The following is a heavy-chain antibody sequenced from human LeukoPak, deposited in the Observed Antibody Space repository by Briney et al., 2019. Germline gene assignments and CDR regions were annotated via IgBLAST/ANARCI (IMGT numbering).Heavy chain of an antibody. Sequence: ASVKVSCKASGYTFTGYYIHWVRLAPGQGLQWMGWINSNSGGTNYAQKFQGRVTMTRDTSISTAYMDLSSLISDDTAVYYCARDRGPEWWGSFDCWGQGTLVTASS. CDR2: INSNSGGT. D-gene: IGHD3-16*01. CDR3: ARDRGPEWWGSFDC. J-gene: IGHJ4*02. V-gene: IGHV1-2*02. CDR1: GYTFTGYY.